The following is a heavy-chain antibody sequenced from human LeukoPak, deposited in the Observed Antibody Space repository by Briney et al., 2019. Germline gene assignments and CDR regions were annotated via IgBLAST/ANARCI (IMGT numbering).Heavy chain of an antibody. CDR2: IYTRGST. Sequence: SETLSLTCTVSGGSISSYYWSWIRQPAGKGLEWIGRIYTRGSTNYNPSLKSRVTMSVDTSKNQFSLNLTSVTAADTAVYYCARDSPDRSIVGATGRAFDIWGQGTVVTVSS. D-gene: IGHD1-26*01. CDR3: ARDSPDRSIVGATGRAFDI. CDR1: GGSISSYY. J-gene: IGHJ3*02. V-gene: IGHV4-4*07.